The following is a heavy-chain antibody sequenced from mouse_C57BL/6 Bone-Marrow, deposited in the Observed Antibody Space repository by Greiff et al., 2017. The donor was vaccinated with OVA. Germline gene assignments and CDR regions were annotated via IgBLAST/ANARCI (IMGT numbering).Heavy chain of an antibody. J-gene: IGHJ4*01. Sequence: QVQLQQSGAELARSGASVKLSCKASGYTFTSYGISWVKQRTGQGLEWIGEIYPRSGNTYYNEKFKGKATLTADKSSSTAYMELRSLTSEDSAVYFCAPNYYGSSLYAMDYWGQGTSVTVSS. CDR1: GYTFTSYG. V-gene: IGHV1-81*01. CDR3: APNYYGSSLYAMDY. D-gene: IGHD1-1*01. CDR2: IYPRSGNT.